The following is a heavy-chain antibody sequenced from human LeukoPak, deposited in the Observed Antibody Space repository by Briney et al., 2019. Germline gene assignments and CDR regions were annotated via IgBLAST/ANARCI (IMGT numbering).Heavy chain of an antibody. J-gene: IGHJ4*02. CDR3: GRQGYTASYYFLDF. V-gene: IGHV4-4*07. D-gene: IGHD1-26*01. CDR2: IYTTVAT. CDR1: IGSPNSYY. Sequence: SETPSLTPTVSIGSPNSYYWGCVPQPPGKGVEWIGRIYTTVATQYTPSLKSRVTMSIDTSTNQFSLNLRSMTAADTAVYYCGRQGYTASYYFLDFWSQGTLVAVS.